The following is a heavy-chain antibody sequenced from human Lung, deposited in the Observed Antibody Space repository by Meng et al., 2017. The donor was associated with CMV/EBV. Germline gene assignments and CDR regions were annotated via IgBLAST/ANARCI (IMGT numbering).Heavy chain of an antibody. CDR1: GDTITGYY. J-gene: IGHJ4*02. D-gene: IGHD6-13*01. Sequence: ASVKVSXKASGDTITGYYMHWVRHDPGEGLEWMGWINPSSGGTNYAQKFQGRGTMTRDTSISTTFMELSRLRSDDTAVYYCAGEARAAGTAEHFDYWGQGTLVTVSS. CDR2: INPSSGGT. CDR3: AGEARAAGTAEHFDY. V-gene: IGHV1-2*02.